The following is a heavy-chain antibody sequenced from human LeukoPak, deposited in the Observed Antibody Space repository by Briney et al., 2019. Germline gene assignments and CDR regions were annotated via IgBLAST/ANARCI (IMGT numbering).Heavy chain of an antibody. CDR2: ISCDGSNK. CDR1: GFTFSSYG. CDR3: ARGPIYCSSTSCKNSGFDP. V-gene: IGHV3-30*03. D-gene: IGHD2-2*01. Sequence: GGSLRLSCAASGFTFSSYGMHWVRQAPGKGLEWVAVISCDGSNKYYADSVKGRFTISRDNSKNTLYLQMNSLRAEDTAVYYCARGPIYCSSTSCKNSGFDPWGQGTLVTVSS. J-gene: IGHJ5*02.